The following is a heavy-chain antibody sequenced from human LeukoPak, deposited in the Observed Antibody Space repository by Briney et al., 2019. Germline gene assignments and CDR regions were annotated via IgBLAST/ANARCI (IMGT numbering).Heavy chain of an antibody. CDR3: ARGRSVAVAVWSPPIDY. Sequence: ASVKVSCKASGYTFTSYYLHWVRQAPGQGPEWRGWINPNSRGTNYAQKFQGRVTMTWDTSITTAYMEVSRLTTDDTAVYYCARGRSVAVAVWSPPIDYWGQGTLVSVSS. V-gene: IGHV1-2*02. CDR1: GYTFTSYY. J-gene: IGHJ4*02. D-gene: IGHD6-19*01. CDR2: INPNSRGT.